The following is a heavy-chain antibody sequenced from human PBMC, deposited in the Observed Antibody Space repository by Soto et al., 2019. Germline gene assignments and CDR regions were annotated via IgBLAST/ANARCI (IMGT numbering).Heavy chain of an antibody. CDR3: ARVRARGEAAAVFDY. CDR2: ISYDGSNK. Sequence: PGGSLRLSCAASGFTFSSHAMHWVRQAPGKGLEWVAVISYDGSNKYYADSVKGRFTISRDNSKNTLYLQMNSLRAEDTAVYYCARVRARGEAAAVFDYWGQGTLVTVSS. CDR1: GFTFSSHA. D-gene: IGHD6-13*01. V-gene: IGHV3-30-3*01. J-gene: IGHJ4*02.